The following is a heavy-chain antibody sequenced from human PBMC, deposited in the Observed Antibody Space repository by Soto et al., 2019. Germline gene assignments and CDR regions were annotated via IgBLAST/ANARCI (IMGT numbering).Heavy chain of an antibody. CDR2: IYHSGTT. Sequence: SETLSLTCAVSGGSISTSNWWTWVRQPPGRGLEWIGEIYHSGTTNYNPSLKSRVTMSVDKSKNQFSLNLNSVTAADTAVYYCARRGYYDTSGYAYNWGQGTLVTVSS. J-gene: IGHJ4*02. V-gene: IGHV4-4*02. CDR1: GGSISTSNW. CDR3: ARRGYYDTSGYAYN. D-gene: IGHD3-22*01.